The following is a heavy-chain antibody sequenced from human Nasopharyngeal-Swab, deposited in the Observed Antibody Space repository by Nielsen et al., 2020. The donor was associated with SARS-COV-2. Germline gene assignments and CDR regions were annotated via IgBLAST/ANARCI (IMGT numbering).Heavy chain of an antibody. CDR1: GFTFSNYW. J-gene: IGHJ4*02. CDR3: ARDNDFEY. V-gene: IGHV3-7*01. Sequence: GGSLRLSCAASGFTFSNYWMSWVRQAPGKGLEWVANIKQDGSGEYYLDSVKGRFTISRDNTNNSLYLQMNSLRAEDTAVYYCARDNDFEYWGQGTLVTVPS. CDR2: IKQDGSGE.